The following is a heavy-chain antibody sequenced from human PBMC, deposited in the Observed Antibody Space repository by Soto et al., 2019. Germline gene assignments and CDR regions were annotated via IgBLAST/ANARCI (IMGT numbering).Heavy chain of an antibody. J-gene: IGHJ4*02. CDR2: IIPIFGTA. Sequence: SVKVSCKASGGTFSSYAISWVRQAPGQGLEWMGGIIPIFGTANYAQKFQDRVTITADESTSTAYMELSSLRSEDTAVYYCARVYPDCSGGSCYPLFDYWGQGTLVTVSS. CDR1: GGTFSSYA. D-gene: IGHD2-15*01. CDR3: ARVYPDCSGGSCYPLFDY. V-gene: IGHV1-69*13.